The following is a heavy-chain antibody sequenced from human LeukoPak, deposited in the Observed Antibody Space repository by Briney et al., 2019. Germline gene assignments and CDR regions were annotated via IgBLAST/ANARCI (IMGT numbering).Heavy chain of an antibody. V-gene: IGHV4-31*03. CDR2: IYYSGST. CDR3: ARVKYSYGFLYGMDV. J-gene: IGHJ6*02. Sequence: SETLSLTCTVSGGSISSGGYYWSWIRQHPGKGLEWIRYIYYSGSTYYNPSLKSRVTISVDTSKNQFSLKLSSVTAADTAVYYCARVKYSYGFLYGMDVWGQGTTVTVSS. D-gene: IGHD5-18*01. CDR1: GGSISSGGYY.